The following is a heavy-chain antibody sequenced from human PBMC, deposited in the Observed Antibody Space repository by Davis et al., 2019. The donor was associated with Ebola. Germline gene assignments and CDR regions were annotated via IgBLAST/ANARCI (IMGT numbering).Heavy chain of an antibody. CDR2: IGSRCCSI. V-gene: IGHV3-23*01. Sequence: GESLKISCAASGFTFSASAMSCGRQAPGKGLEWVSSIGSRCCSIYYADSVKGRFTISRDNSKNTLYLQMNSLRAEDTALYFCSKAGHCANYCIFNSWGQGTLVTVSS. J-gene: IGHJ4*02. CDR3: SKAGHCANYCIFNS. CDR1: GFTFSASA. D-gene: IGHD4/OR15-4a*01.